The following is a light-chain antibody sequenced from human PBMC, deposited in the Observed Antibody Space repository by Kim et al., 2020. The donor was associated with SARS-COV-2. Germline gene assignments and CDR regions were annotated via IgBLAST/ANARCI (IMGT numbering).Light chain of an antibody. V-gene: IGLV3-1*01. CDR1: KLGDKY. J-gene: IGLJ2*01. CDR2: QDS. CDR3: QAWDSSTLV. Sequence: VSPGPTASITCSGVKLGDKYACWYQQKPGQSPVLVIYQDSERPSGIPERFSGSNSGNTATLTISGTQAMDEADYYCQAWDSSTLVFGGGTQLTVL.